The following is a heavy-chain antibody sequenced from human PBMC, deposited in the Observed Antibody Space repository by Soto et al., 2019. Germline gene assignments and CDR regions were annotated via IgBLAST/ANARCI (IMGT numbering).Heavy chain of an antibody. CDR3: ASSIAAAGTSNWFDP. D-gene: IGHD6-13*01. V-gene: IGHV1-69*02. Sequence: QVQLVQSGAEVKKPGSSVKVSCKASGGTFSSYTISWVRQAPGQGLEWMGRIIPILGIANYAQKFQGRVTITADKSTSTAYMELSSLRSEDTAVYYCASSIAAAGTSNWFDPWGQGPLVTVSS. CDR1: GGTFSSYT. CDR2: IIPILGIA. J-gene: IGHJ5*02.